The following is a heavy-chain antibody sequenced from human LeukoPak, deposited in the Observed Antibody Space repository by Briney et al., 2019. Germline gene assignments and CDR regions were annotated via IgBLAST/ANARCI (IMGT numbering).Heavy chain of an antibody. CDR1: GGTFSSYA. J-gene: IGHJ4*02. V-gene: IGHV1-69*13. CDR2: IIPIFGTA. CDR3: ARLGYCSSTSCYGWGYFDY. D-gene: IGHD2-2*01. Sequence: SVKVSCKASGGTFSSYAISWVRQAPGQGLEWMGGIIPIFGTANYAQKFQGRVTITADESTSTAYMELSSLRSEDTAVYYCARLGYCSSTSCYGWGYFDYWGQGTLVTVSS.